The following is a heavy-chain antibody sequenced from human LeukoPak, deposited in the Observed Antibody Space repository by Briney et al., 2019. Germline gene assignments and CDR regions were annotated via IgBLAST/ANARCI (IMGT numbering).Heavy chain of an antibody. CDR1: GFTFSSYS. J-gene: IGHJ4*02. D-gene: IGHD1/OR15-1a*01. Sequence: GGSLRLSCAASGFTFSSYSMNWVRQAPGKGLEWVSSISSSSSYIYYADSVKGRFTISRDNAKNSLYLQMNSLRAEDTAVYYCARAAQNWNNAPYFDFWGQETLVTVSS. CDR2: ISSSSSYI. V-gene: IGHV3-21*04. CDR3: ARAAQNWNNAPYFDF.